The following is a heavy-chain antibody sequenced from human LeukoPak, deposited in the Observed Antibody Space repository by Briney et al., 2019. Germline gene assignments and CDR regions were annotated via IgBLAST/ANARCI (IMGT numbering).Heavy chain of an antibody. J-gene: IGHJ3*01. CDR1: GFTFSSYA. D-gene: IGHD1-7*01. CDR2: ISGSDGST. CDR3: AKDRVNYWDAFDV. Sequence: PGGSLRLSCAASGFTFSSYAMAWVRQAPGKGLEWVSGISGSDGSTHYADSVKGRFTISRDNSKNTVYLQMNSLRAEDTAVYYCAKDRVNYWDAFDVWGQGTMVTVSS. V-gene: IGHV3-23*01.